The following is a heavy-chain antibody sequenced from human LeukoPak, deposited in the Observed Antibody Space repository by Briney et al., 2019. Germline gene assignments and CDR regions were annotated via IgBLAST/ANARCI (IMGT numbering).Heavy chain of an antibody. Sequence: ASVKVSCKASGYTFTSYGISWVRQAPGQGPEWMGRISAHNGNTNYAQKFQGRVTMTRDTSTSTVYMELSSLRSEDTAVYYCVRDHGDYYFDYWGQGTLVTVSS. CDR2: ISAHNGNT. CDR1: GYTFTSYG. CDR3: VRDHGDYYFDY. J-gene: IGHJ4*02. V-gene: IGHV1-18*01. D-gene: IGHD4-17*01.